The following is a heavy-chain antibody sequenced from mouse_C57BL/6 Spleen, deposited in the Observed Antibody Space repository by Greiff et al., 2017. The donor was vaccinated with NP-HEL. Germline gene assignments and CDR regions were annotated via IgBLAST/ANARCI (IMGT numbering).Heavy chain of an antibody. CDR2: IYPGDGDT. Sequence: QVQLQQSGAELVKPGASLKISCKASGYAFSSYWMNWVKQRPGKGLEWIGQIYPGDGDTNYNGKFKGKATLTADKSSSTAYMQLSSLTSEDSAVYFCARKTTVVGFDYWGQGTTLTVSS. D-gene: IGHD1-1*01. J-gene: IGHJ2*01. V-gene: IGHV1-80*01. CDR1: GYAFSSYW. CDR3: ARKTTVVGFDY.